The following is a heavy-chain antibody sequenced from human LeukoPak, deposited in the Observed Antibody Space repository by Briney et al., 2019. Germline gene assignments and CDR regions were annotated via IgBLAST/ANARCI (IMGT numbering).Heavy chain of an antibody. D-gene: IGHD4-23*01. V-gene: IGHV3-43*02. CDR1: GFTFDDYA. CDR2: ISGDGGNT. J-gene: IGHJ4*02. CDR3: AKGNRYGGNMEFDY. Sequence: GGSLRLSCAASGFTFDDYAMHWVRQAPGKGLEWVSLISGDGGNTYYADSVKGRFTISRDNSKNSLYLQMNSLRTEDTALYYCAKGNRYGGNMEFDYWGQGTLVTVSS.